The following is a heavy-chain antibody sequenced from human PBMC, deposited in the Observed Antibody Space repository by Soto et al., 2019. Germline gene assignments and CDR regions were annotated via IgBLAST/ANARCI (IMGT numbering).Heavy chain of an antibody. CDR2: INPSGGST. CDR1: GYTFTSYY. Sequence: QVQLVQSGAEVKKPGASVKVSCKASGYTFTSYYMHWVRQAPGQGLEWMGIINPSGGSTSYAQKFQGRVTMTRDTSTSTVYMELSILRSEDTAVYYCARDPNPVRYFDWLLSGDAFDIRGQGTMVTVSS. CDR3: ARDPNPVRYFDWLLSGDAFDI. D-gene: IGHD3-9*01. V-gene: IGHV1-46*01. J-gene: IGHJ3*02.